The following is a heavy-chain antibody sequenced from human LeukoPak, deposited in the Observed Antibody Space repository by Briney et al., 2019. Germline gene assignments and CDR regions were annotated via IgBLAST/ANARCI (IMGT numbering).Heavy chain of an antibody. CDR1: GGSISSYY. CDR3: ARGLRRLGVWGSYRYVLDY. CDR2: IYYSGST. V-gene: IGHV4-59*01. J-gene: IGHJ4*02. Sequence: PSETLSLTCTVSGGSISSYYWSWIRQPPGKGLEWIGYIYYSGSTNYNPSLKSRVTISVDTSKNQFSLKLSSVTAADTAVYYCARGLRRLGVWGSYRYVLDYWGQGTLVTVSS. D-gene: IGHD3-16*02.